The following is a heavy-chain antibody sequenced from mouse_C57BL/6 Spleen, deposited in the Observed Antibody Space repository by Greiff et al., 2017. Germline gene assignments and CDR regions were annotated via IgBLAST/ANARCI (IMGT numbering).Heavy chain of an antibody. D-gene: IGHD2-4*01. J-gene: IGHJ4*01. V-gene: IGHV2-9*01. CDR1: GFSLTSYG. CDR3: AKHDDWEGHAMDY. Sequence: VKVVESGPGLVAPSQSLSITCTVSGFSLTSYGVDWVRQPPGKGLEWLGVIWGGGSTNDNSALMSRLSISKDNSKSQVFLKMNSLQTDDTAMYYCAKHDDWEGHAMDYWGQGTSVTVSS. CDR2: IWGGGST.